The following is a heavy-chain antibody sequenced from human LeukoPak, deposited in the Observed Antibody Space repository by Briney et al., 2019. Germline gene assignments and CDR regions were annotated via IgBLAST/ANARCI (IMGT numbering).Heavy chain of an antibody. CDR1: GFTFRSYE. CDR3: TRTTVTINAFDP. V-gene: IGHV3-48*03. CDR2: ISSSGSTI. D-gene: IGHD4-17*01. J-gene: IGHJ5*02. Sequence: GGSLRVSCAASGFTFRSYEMYWVRQAPGKGLEWLSYISSSGSTIYYADSVKGRFTISRDNAKNSLYLQMNSLRVEDTAVYYCTRTTVTINAFDPWGQGTLVTVSS.